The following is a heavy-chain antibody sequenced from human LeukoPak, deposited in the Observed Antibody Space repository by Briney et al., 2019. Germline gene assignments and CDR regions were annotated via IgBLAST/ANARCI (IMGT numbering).Heavy chain of an antibody. J-gene: IGHJ1*01. CDR3: ARGGKKALAGTRSSQYFQH. Sequence: ASVKVSCKASGYTFTSYGISWVRQAPGQGLEWMGIINPSGGSTSSAQKFQGRVTMTRDTSTSTVYMELSSLRSEDTAVYYCARGGKKALAGTRSSQYFQHWGQGTLVTVSS. CDR1: GYTFTSYG. D-gene: IGHD6-19*01. V-gene: IGHV1-46*01. CDR2: INPSGGST.